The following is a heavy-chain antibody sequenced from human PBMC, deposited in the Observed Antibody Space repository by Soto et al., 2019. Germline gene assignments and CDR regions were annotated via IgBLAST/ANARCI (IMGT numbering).Heavy chain of an antibody. CDR3: VRDRLNWFDP. Sequence: SETLSLTCSVSGASTAVYYWSWIRQSAGKGLEWIGRIYTTGNVNYNPSLRSRVTMSRDSSKNQLFLNLTSVTAADTAVCYCVRDRLNWFDPWGQGVLVTVSS. J-gene: IGHJ5*02. CDR1: GASTAVYY. V-gene: IGHV4-4*07. CDR2: IYTTGNV.